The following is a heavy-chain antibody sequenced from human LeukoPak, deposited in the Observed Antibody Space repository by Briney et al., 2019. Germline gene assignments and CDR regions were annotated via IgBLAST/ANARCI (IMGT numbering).Heavy chain of an antibody. Sequence: PGGSLRLSCAASGFRLSGIGMHWVRRAPSKGLDWVAYIRNDGGNKQYADSVKGRFSISRDNSKNTLSLEMNSLRAEDTAVYYCAKDLWYTSSSEEYWGQGTLVTVSS. CDR2: IRNDGGNK. J-gene: IGHJ4*02. V-gene: IGHV3-30*02. CDR1: GFRLSGIG. D-gene: IGHD6-6*01. CDR3: AKDLWYTSSSEEY.